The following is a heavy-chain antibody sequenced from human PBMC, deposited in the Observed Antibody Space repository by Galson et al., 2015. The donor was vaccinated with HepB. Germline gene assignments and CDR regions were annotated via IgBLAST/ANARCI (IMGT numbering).Heavy chain of an antibody. D-gene: IGHD5-24*01. CDR3: ARPKDGYRSYPFDY. Sequence: SETLSLTCTVSGGSISSSSYYWGWIRQPPGKGLEWIGSIYYSGSTYYNPSLKSRVTISVDTSKNQFSLKLSSVTAADTAVYYCARPKDGYRSYPFDYWGQGTLVTVSS. CDR2: IYYSGST. V-gene: IGHV4-39*01. J-gene: IGHJ4*02. CDR1: GGSISSSSYY.